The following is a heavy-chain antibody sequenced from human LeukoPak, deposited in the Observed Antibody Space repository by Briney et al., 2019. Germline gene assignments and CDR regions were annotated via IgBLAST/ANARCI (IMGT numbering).Heavy chain of an antibody. Sequence: GGSLRLSCAASGFTFSSYSMNWVRQPPGKGLEWVSSISSSSISIYYADSEKGRFTISRDNAKNSLYLQMSSLRAEDTAVYYCARDDYEGGAYKWFDPWGQGTLVTVSS. CDR3: ARDDYEGGAYKWFDP. D-gene: IGHD4-17*01. CDR2: ISSSSISI. V-gene: IGHV3-21*01. J-gene: IGHJ5*02. CDR1: GFTFSSYS.